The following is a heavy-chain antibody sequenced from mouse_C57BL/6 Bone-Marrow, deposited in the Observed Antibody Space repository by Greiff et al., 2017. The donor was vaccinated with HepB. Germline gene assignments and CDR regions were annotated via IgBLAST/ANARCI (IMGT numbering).Heavy chain of an antibody. D-gene: IGHD1-2*01. CDR1: GFSLTSYG. CDR2: IWSGGST. V-gene: IGHV2-2*01. Sequence: QVQLKESGPGLVQPSQSLSITCTVSGFSLTSYGVHWVRQSPGKGLEWLGVIWSGGSTDYNAAFISRLSISKDNSKSQVFFKMNSLQADDTAIYYCASPIYGGYAMDYWGQGTSVTVSS. J-gene: IGHJ4*01. CDR3: ASPIYGGYAMDY.